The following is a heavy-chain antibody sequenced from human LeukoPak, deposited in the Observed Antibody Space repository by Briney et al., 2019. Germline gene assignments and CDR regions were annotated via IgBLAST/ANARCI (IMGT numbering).Heavy chain of an antibody. V-gene: IGHV3-23*01. D-gene: IGHD3-16*01. CDR3: ASRSRQDYDYVWGSYENAFDI. CDR2: ISGDGATT. CDR1: GFPFSSYA. Sequence: GGSLRLSCAASGFPFSSYAMTWVRQAPGKGLEWVSSISGDGATTYHADSVKGRFTISRDNAKNTVYLEISILGAEDTAVYYCASRSRQDYDYVWGSYENAFDIWGQGTMVTVSS. J-gene: IGHJ3*02.